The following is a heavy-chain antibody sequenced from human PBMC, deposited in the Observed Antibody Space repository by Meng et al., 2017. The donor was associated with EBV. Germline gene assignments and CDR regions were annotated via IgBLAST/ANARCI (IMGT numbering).Heavy chain of an antibody. D-gene: IGHD6-13*01. J-gene: IGHJ4*02. V-gene: IGHV1-69*06. CDR1: GGALSSYA. Sequence: GVVKKPGASVNVSCKASGGALSSYAISWVRQDRGQWLELMGGIIPIFGTANYAQKFQGRVKITADKSTSTAYMELSRPTSEDTAVYYCARAEIAAAGRLYYWGQGTLVTVSS. CDR3: ARAEIAAAGRLYY. CDR2: IIPIFGTA.